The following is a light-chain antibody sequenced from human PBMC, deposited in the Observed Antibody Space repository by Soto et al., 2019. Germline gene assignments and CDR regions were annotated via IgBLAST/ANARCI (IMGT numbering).Light chain of an antibody. J-gene: IGLJ1*01. CDR1: SSDVGGYDY. Sequence: QSALTQPPSASGSPGQSVTISCTGTSSDVGGYDYVSWYQQHPGKAPKLMIYEVTKRPSGVPDRFSGSKSGNTASPTVSGLQAEDEADYYCSSYAGSNNFVFGTGSQGHRP. V-gene: IGLV2-8*01. CDR3: SSYAGSNNFV. CDR2: EVT.